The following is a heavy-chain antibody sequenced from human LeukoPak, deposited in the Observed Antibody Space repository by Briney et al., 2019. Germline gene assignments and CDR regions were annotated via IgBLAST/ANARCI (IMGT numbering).Heavy chain of an antibody. Sequence: ASVKVSCKASGYTFTGYYMHWVRQAPGQGLEWMGWIKPNNGGTNYAQKLQGRVTMTTDTSTSTAYMELRSLRSDDTAVYYCARDDSSGGYYFDYWGQGTLVTVSS. CDR3: ARDDSSGGYYFDY. CDR1: GYTFTGYY. CDR2: IKPNNGGT. V-gene: IGHV1-2*02. J-gene: IGHJ4*02. D-gene: IGHD6-19*01.